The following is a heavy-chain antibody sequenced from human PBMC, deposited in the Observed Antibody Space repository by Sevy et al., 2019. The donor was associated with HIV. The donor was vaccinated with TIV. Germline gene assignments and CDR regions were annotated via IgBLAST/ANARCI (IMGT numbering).Heavy chain of an antibody. D-gene: IGHD6-13*01. CDR3: ARPQGIAAAGTFLNY. CDR2: INPSGGST. J-gene: IGHJ4*02. Sequence: ASVKVSCKASGYTFTSYYMHWVRQAPGQGLEWMGIINPSGGSTSYAQKFQGRVTMTRDTSTSTVYMELSSLRSEDTAVYYCARPQGIAAAGTFLNYWGQGTLVTVSS. CDR1: GYTFTSYY. V-gene: IGHV1-46*01.